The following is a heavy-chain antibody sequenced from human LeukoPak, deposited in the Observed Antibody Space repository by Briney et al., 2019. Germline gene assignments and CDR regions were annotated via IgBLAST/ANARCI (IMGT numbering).Heavy chain of an antibody. V-gene: IGHV4-59*01. D-gene: IGHD6-19*01. CDR2: IYYSGST. Sequence: SETLSLTCTVSGGSISNYYWSWIRQPPGKGLEWIGYIYYSGSTNYNPSLKSRVTISVDTSKNQFSLKLSSVTAADTAVYYCATREDSSGWKPYWYFDLWGRGTLVTVSS. CDR3: ATREDSSGWKPYWYFDL. CDR1: GGSISNYY. J-gene: IGHJ2*01.